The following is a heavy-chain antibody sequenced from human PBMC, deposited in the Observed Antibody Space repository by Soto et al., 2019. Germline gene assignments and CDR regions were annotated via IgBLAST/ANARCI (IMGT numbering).Heavy chain of an antibody. CDR1: GFTFSSYG. Sequence: QVQLVESGGGVVQPGRSLRLSCAASGFTFSSYGMHWVRQAPGKGLEWVAVISYDGSNKYYADSVKGRFTISRDNSKNTLYLQMNSLRAEDTAVYYCAKDLPNYYDSSGYLRGDYWGQGTLVTVSS. J-gene: IGHJ4*02. CDR2: ISYDGSNK. V-gene: IGHV3-30*18. CDR3: AKDLPNYYDSSGYLRGDY. D-gene: IGHD3-22*01.